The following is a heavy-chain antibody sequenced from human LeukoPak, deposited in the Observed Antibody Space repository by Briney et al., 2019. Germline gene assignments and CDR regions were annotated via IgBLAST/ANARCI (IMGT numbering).Heavy chain of an antibody. CDR3: ARVACTSCLDY. J-gene: IGHJ4*02. CDR1: GGSFSGYY. Sequence: SETLSLTCAVYGGSFSGYYWSWIRQPPGKGLEWIGEINHSGSTNYNPSLKSRVTISVDTSKNQFSLKLSSVTAADTAVYYCARVACTSCLDYWGQGTLVTVSS. V-gene: IGHV4-34*01. D-gene: IGHD2-2*01. CDR2: INHSGST.